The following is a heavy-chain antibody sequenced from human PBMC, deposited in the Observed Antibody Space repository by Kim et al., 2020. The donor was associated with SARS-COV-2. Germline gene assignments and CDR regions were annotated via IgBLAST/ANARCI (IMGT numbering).Heavy chain of an antibody. Sequence: GGSLRLSCVASGLTFSSYWMSWVRQTPGKGLEWVANIKQDGSEKYYVDSVKGRFTISRDNAKNSLYLQMNRLRAEDRAVYYCVSEWTPGIAQLWGQGTL. D-gene: IGHD6-13*01. CDR3: VSEWTPGIAQL. CDR1: GLTFSSYW. J-gene: IGHJ4*02. V-gene: IGHV3-7*01. CDR2: IKQDGSEK.